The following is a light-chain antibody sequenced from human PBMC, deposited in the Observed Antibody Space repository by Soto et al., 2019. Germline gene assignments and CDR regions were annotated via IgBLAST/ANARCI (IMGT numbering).Light chain of an antibody. CDR3: SSYAGSNNLGV. J-gene: IGLJ2*01. CDR2: EVS. CDR1: SSDVGGYNY. Sequence: QSVLTQPPSASGSPGQSVTISCSGTSSDVGGYNYVSWYQQHPGKAPKLMIYEVSKRPSGVPDRFSGSKSGNTASLTVSGFQAEDEADYYCSSYAGSNNLGVFGGGTKLTVL. V-gene: IGLV2-8*01.